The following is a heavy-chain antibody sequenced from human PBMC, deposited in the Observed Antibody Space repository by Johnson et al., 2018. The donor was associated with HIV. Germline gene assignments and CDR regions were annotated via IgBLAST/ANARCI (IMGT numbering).Heavy chain of an antibody. D-gene: IGHD6-6*01. J-gene: IGHJ3*02. CDR1: GFTVSTNY. CDR2: ILYDGSKQ. V-gene: IGHV3-30*03. CDR3: ASGVTARAPLLI. Sequence: VQLVESGGGLVQPGGSLRLSCAASGFTVSTNYMSWIRQAPGKGLEWVAFILYDGSKQFYVDSVQGRFTISRDNSKNTLYLQMNSLRAEETAMYYCASGVTARAPLLIWGQGTMVTVSS.